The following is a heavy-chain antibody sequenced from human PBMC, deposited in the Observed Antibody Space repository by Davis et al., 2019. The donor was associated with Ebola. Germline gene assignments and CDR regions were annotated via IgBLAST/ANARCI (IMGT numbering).Heavy chain of an antibody. Sequence: PSGSLCLSCAASGFTFSSYSTHWVRQAPGKGLEWVAVIWYDGSNKYYADSVKGRFTISRDNSKNTLYLQMNSLRAEDTAVYYCARDLDIYWGQGTLVTVSS. CDR3: ARDLDIY. J-gene: IGHJ4*02. CDR1: GFTFSSYS. D-gene: IGHD2-2*03. CDR2: IWYDGSNK. V-gene: IGHV3-33*01.